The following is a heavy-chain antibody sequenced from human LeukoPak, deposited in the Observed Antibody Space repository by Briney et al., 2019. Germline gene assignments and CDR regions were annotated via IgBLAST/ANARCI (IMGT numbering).Heavy chain of an antibody. J-gene: IGHJ5*02. V-gene: IGHV1-2*02. CDR3: AREGRTRPHCSSTSCYLRAPNHWFDP. D-gene: IGHD2-2*01. CDR2: INPNSGGT. CDR1: GYTFTGYY. Sequence: ASVKVSCKASGYTFTGYYMHWVRQAPGQGLEWMGWINPNSGGTNYAQKFQGRVTMTRDTSISTAYMELSRLRSDDTAVYYCAREGRTRPHCSSTSCYLRAPNHWFDPWGQGTLVTVSS.